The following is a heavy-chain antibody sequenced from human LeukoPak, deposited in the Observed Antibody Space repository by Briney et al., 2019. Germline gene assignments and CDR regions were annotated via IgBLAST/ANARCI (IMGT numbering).Heavy chain of an antibody. V-gene: IGHV4-34*01. CDR3: ARHGGIVVAYDY. Sequence: SETLSLTCAVYGGSFSGYYWSWIRQPPGKGLEWIGEINHSGSTNYNPSLKSRVTISVDTSKNQFSLKLSSVTAADTAVYYCARHGGIVVAYDYWGQGTLVTVSS. CDR2: INHSGST. J-gene: IGHJ4*02. D-gene: IGHD3-22*01. CDR1: GGSFSGYY.